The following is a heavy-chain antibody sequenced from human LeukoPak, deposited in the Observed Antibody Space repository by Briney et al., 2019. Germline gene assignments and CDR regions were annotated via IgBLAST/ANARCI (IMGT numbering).Heavy chain of an antibody. D-gene: IGHD6-13*01. V-gene: IGHV4-61*02. CDR2: IYAGGRS. J-gene: IGHJ4*02. CDR3: ARPGDISSWYDY. CDR1: NVSISSGSHY. Sequence: SETLSLTGTVSNVSISSGSHYGNWIRQPAGKGLEWIGRIYAGGRSNYHPSLRSRVTISVDTSKNQFSLRLSSVTAAATAVYYCARPGDISSWYDYWGQGTVVTVSS.